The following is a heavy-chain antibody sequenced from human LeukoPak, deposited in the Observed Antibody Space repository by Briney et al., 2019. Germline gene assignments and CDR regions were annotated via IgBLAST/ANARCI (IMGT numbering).Heavy chain of an antibody. V-gene: IGHV3-23*01. D-gene: IGHD2-2*01. J-gene: IGHJ4*02. CDR3: AKDFRCSSTSCAPR. CDR2: ISGSGGST. Sequence: GGSLRLSCAASGFTFSSYAMSWVRQAPGKGLEWVSAISGSGGSTYYADSVKGRFTISRDNSKNTLYLQMNSLRAGDTAVYYCAKDFRCSSTSCAPRWGQGTLVTVSS. CDR1: GFTFSSYA.